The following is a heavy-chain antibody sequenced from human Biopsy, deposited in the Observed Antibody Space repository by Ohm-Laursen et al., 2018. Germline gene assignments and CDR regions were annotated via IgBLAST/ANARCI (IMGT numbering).Heavy chain of an antibody. D-gene: IGHD4-23*01. J-gene: IGHJ2*01. V-gene: IGHV4-31*01. Sequence: SQTLSLTCTVSGGSVSSGGFYWSWIRQHPGKGLEWIGYIYYSGTTYYNPSLKSLVTISVDTSKNQFSLKLNSVTAADTAVYYCARRPYGGTRYWYFDLWGRGTLVTVSS. CDR2: IYYSGTT. CDR3: ARRPYGGTRYWYFDL. CDR1: GGSVSSGGFY.